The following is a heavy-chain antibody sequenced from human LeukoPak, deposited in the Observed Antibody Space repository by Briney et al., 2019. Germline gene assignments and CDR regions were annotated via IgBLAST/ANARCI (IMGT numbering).Heavy chain of an antibody. CDR3: VKEFGGHTYGAYFDF. D-gene: IGHD5-18*01. V-gene: IGHV3-30*18. CDR2: VSSTGSAQ. J-gene: IGHJ4*02. Sequence: GRSLRLSCAASGFTFSNYGMQWIRQDPGKGLEWVAVVSSTGSAQYYDDSVRGRFTISRDNAEDMLYLQMKSLRPEDTAVYYCVKEFGGHTYGAYFDFWGLGTLVTVSS. CDR1: GFTFSNYG.